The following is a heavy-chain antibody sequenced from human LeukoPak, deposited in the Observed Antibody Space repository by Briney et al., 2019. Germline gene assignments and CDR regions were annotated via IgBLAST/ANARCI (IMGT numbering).Heavy chain of an antibody. CDR3: ATGERMVRGDGVDY. Sequence: GGSLRLSCAASGITVRNNYISWVRQAPGKGLEWVSVIYSGGSTYYADSVKGRFTISRDNSKNTLYLQMNSLRAEDTAVYFCATGERMVRGDGVDYWGQGTLVTVSS. D-gene: IGHD3-10*01. V-gene: IGHV3-66*01. CDR2: IYSGGST. J-gene: IGHJ4*02. CDR1: GITVRNNY.